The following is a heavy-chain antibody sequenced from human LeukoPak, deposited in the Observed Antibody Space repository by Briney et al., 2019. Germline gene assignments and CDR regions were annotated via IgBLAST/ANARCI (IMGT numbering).Heavy chain of an antibody. CDR3: AKVAGYCTNGVCYYFDY. CDR1: GFTFSSYG. D-gene: IGHD2-8*01. V-gene: IGHV3-23*01. CDR2: ISGSGGST. J-gene: IGHJ4*02. Sequence: GGSLRLSCAASGFTFSSYGMHWVRQAPGKGLEWVSAISGSGGSTYYADSVKGRFTISRDNSKNTLYLQMNSLRAEDTAVYYCAKVAGYCTNGVCYYFDYWGQGTLVTVSS.